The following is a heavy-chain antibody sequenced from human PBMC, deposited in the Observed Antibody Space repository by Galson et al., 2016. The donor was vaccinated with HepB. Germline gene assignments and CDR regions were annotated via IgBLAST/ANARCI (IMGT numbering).Heavy chain of an antibody. V-gene: IGHV3-23*01. D-gene: IGHD1-26*01. J-gene: IGHJ4*02. Sequence: SLRLSCAASEFSFSPFAMSWIRLAPGKGLEWVSDLSGDGSVITYAKSVKGRFTISRETSKTTLYLQMNYLRVDDTAVYYCAKDSTAGDGMWDLEHWGQGTLVTVS. CDR1: EFSFSPFA. CDR3: AKDSTAGDGMWDLEH. CDR2: LSGDGSVI.